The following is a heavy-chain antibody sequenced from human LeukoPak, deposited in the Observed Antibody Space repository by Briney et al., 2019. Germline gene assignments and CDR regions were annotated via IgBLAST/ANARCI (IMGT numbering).Heavy chain of an antibody. CDR1: GFTFSGYE. CDR3: ARGDHYDFWSGYGYYYYGMDV. V-gene: IGHV3-48*03. J-gene: IGHJ6*02. Sequence: GGSLRLSCAASGFTFSGYEMNWVRQAPGKGLEWVSYISSSGSTIYYADSVKGRFTISRDNAKNSLYLQMNSLRAEDTAVYYCARGDHYDFWSGYGYYYYGMDVWGQGTTVTVSS. CDR2: ISSSGSTI. D-gene: IGHD3-3*01.